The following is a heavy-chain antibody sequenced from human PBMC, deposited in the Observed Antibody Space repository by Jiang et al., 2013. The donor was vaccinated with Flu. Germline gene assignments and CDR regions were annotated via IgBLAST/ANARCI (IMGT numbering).Heavy chain of an antibody. V-gene: IGHV5-51*03. CDR2: IYPDDSNT. CDR3: ARGSYYDSTGYTYYGMDV. CDR1: GYSFAGHW. D-gene: IGHD3-22*01. J-gene: IGHJ6*02. Sequence: GAEVKKPGESLKISCTGSGYSFAGHWIAWVRQMPGKGLEWMGIIYPDDSNTRYSPSFQGQVTISADKSISTAYLQWSSLKASDTAMYYCARGSYYDSTGYTYYGMDVWGQGTTVTVSS.